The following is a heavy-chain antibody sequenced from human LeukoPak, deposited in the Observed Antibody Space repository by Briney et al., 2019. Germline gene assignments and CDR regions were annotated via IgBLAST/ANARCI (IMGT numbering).Heavy chain of an antibody. CDR1: GFTFSSYG. D-gene: IGHD3-22*01. J-gene: IGHJ6*02. CDR3: AKDSLALSYDSSVLRYYYGMDV. Sequence: PGRSLRLSCAASGFTFSSYGMHWVRQAPGKGLEWVAVISYDGSNKYYADSVKGPFTISRDNSKKTLYLQMNSLRAEDTAVYYCAKDSLALSYDSSVLRYYYGMDVWGQGTTVTVSS. V-gene: IGHV3-30*18. CDR2: ISYDGSNK.